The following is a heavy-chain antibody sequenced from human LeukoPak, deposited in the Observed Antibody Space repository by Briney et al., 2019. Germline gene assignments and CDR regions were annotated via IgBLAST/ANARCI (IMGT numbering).Heavy chain of an antibody. Sequence: GSLRLSCAASGFTFSSYAMSWVRQAPGKGLEWVAGFSGGGYSTSYADSVKGRFTISRDNSKSTMYVQMNSLRVEDTAVYYCAKAMGVVVPAGNDYWGQGTLVTVSS. CDR1: GFTFSSYA. CDR3: AKAMGVVVPAGNDY. CDR2: FSGGGYST. J-gene: IGHJ4*02. D-gene: IGHD2-15*01. V-gene: IGHV3-23*01.